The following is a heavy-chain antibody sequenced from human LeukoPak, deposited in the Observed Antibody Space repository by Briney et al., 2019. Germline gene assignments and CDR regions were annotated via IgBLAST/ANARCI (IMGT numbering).Heavy chain of an antibody. V-gene: IGHV3-21*03. Sequence: GGSLRLSCAASGFTFSSYSMNWVRQAPGKGLEWVSSISSSSSYIYYADSVKGRFTISRDNAKNSLYLQMNSLKTEDTAVYYCTTNYDSSGYPLDYWGQGTLVTVSS. CDR2: ISSSSSYI. CDR1: GFTFSSYS. J-gene: IGHJ4*02. CDR3: TTNYDSSGYPLDY. D-gene: IGHD3-22*01.